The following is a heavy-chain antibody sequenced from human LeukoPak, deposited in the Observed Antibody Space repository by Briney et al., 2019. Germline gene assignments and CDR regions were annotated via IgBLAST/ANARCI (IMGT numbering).Heavy chain of an antibody. CDR2: ISSSSSYR. Sequence: PGGSLRLSCAASGFTYSSYSLNWVRQVPGKGLEWVSYISSSSSYRYYADSVKGRFTISRDNAKNSLYLQMDSLRAEDTAVYYCARRPGLRSDAFDIWGQGTMVTVSS. CDR3: ARRPGLRSDAFDI. CDR1: GFTYSSYS. J-gene: IGHJ3*02. V-gene: IGHV3-21*01. D-gene: IGHD4-17*01.